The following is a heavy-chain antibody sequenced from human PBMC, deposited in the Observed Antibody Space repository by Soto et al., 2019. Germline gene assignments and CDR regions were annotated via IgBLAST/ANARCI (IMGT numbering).Heavy chain of an antibody. CDR3: ARGGIAAAAPPDY. CDR1: GIPVSSNY. Sequence: GSLRLSCVASGIPVSSNYMTWVRQAPGKGLEWVSVLHSGGDTYYANSVKGRFTISRHDSTNTVFLQMNSLTAEDTAVYYCARGGIAAAAPPDYWGQGTLVTVSS. D-gene: IGHD6-13*01. J-gene: IGHJ4*02. CDR2: LHSGGDT. V-gene: IGHV3-53*04.